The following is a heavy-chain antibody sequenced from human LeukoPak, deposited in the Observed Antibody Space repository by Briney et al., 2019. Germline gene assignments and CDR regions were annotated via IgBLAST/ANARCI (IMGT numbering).Heavy chain of an antibody. CDR3: AGVEPDY. V-gene: IGHV3-74*01. D-gene: IGHD1-14*01. Sequence: GGSLRLSCAASGFTFSSYWMHWVRHAPGKGLVWVSRINTDGSSTNYADSVKGRFTISRDNAKNTLYLQMNSVRAEDTTVYYCAGVEPDYWGQETLVTVSS. CDR1: GFTFSSYW. CDR2: INTDGSST. J-gene: IGHJ4*02.